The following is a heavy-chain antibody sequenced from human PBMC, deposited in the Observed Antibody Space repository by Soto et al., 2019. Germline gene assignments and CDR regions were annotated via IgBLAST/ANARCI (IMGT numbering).Heavy chain of an antibody. V-gene: IGHV3-21*01. J-gene: IGHJ4*02. CDR3: TRVYGDYGTLSDY. CDR2: ISSTSTFI. Sequence: VGSLRFSCAASGFTFSDYSVNWVRQAPGKGLEWVSSISSTSTFIYYADSVRGRFTISRDNAKNSLYLQMNSLRAEDTAAYYCTRVYGDYGTLSDYWGRGTLVTVSS. CDR1: GFTFSDYS. D-gene: IGHD4-17*01.